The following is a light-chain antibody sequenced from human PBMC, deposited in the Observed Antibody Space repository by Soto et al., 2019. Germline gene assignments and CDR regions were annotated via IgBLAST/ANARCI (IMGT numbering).Light chain of an antibody. Sequence: DIVMTQSPDSLAVSLGERATVNCKSGQSVLNSSNNKNYLAWFQQKPGQPPKLLIYWASTRESGVPDRFSGSGSGTDFTLSISSPQAEDVAVYYCQQYYNTPWTFGQGTKVEIK. J-gene: IGKJ1*01. CDR2: WAS. V-gene: IGKV4-1*01. CDR1: QSVLNSSNNKNY. CDR3: QQYYNTPWT.